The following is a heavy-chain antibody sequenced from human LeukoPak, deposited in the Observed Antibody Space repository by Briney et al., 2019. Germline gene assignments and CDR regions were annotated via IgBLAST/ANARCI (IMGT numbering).Heavy chain of an antibody. D-gene: IGHD6-13*01. J-gene: IGHJ4*02. V-gene: IGHV3-48*03. CDR2: ISTSDTTI. CDR1: GFTFSSYK. Sequence: GGSLRLSCAASGFTFSSYKMNWVRHAPEKGLEWVSYISTSDTTIYYADSVKGRFTISRDNAKNSLYLQMNSLRVEDTAVYYCARGGGSSWCLDCWGQGTLVTVSS. CDR3: ARGGGSSWCLDC.